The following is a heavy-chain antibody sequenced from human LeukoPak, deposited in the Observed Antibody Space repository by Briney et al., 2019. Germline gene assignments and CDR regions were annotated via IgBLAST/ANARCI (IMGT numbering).Heavy chain of an antibody. Sequence: PGGSLRLSCAASGFTFSSYAMHWVRQAPGKGLEWVAVISYDGCNKYYADSVKGRFTISRDNSKNTLYLQMNSLRAEDTAVYYCAKDGYGSGSLDWGQGTLVTVSS. CDR2: ISYDGCNK. J-gene: IGHJ4*02. CDR1: GFTFSSYA. V-gene: IGHV3-30-3*01. CDR3: AKDGYGSGSLD. D-gene: IGHD3-10*01.